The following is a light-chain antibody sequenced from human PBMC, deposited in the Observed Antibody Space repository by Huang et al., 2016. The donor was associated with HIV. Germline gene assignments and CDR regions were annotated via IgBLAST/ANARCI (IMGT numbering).Light chain of an antibody. J-gene: IGKJ5*01. CDR1: QSLLHSNGYNY. CDR3: MQALQTPLT. Sequence: DIVMTQSPLSLPVTPGEPASISCRSSQSLLHSNGYNYLDWYLQKPGQSPQLLIYWGSNRASGVPDRFSGSGSGTDFTLKISRVEAEDVGVYYCMQALQTPLTFGQGTLLEMK. CDR2: WGS. V-gene: IGKV2-28*01.